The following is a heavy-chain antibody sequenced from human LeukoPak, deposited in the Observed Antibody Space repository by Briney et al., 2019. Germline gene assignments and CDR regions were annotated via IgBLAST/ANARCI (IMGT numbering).Heavy chain of an antibody. CDR2: INAGNGNT. J-gene: IGHJ6*02. CDR3: ARDQNTYYDFWSGSYGMDV. V-gene: IGHV1-3*01. Sequence: GASVKVSCKASGYTFTSYAVHWVRLAPGQRLEWMGWINAGNGNTKYSQKFQGRITITRDTSASTAYMELSSLRSEDTAVYYCARDQNTYYDFWSGSYGMDVWGQGTTVTVSS. D-gene: IGHD3-3*01. CDR1: GYTFTSYA.